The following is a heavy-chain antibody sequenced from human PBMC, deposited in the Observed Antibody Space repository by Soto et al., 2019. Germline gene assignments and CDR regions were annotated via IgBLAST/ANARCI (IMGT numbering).Heavy chain of an antibody. V-gene: IGHV3-43*01. J-gene: IGHJ4*02. CDR3: AKDMGGYKGFDY. CDR1: GFNFDDYT. D-gene: IGHD6-25*01. CDR2: INWDGSNI. Sequence: EVQLVESGGVVVQPGRSLRLSCAASGFNFDDYTMHWVRQAPGKGLEWVSLINWDGSNIYYADSVKGRFTISRDDSKDSLYLQMNSLRAEDTALYYCAKDMGGYKGFDYWGQGTLVTVSS.